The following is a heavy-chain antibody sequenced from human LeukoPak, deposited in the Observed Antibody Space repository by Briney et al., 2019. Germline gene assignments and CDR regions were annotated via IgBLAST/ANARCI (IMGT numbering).Heavy chain of an antibody. CDR2: IGSITYGATT. D-gene: IGHD1-14*01. CDR3: TRVGSPDGYYYHYMDV. Sequence: PGRSLRLSCTTSGFTFGEYAMSWIRQAPGKGLEWVGFIGSITYGATTGYAASVRGRFSISRDDSKSIAYLQMNSLKTDDTAVYYCTRVGSPDGYYYHYMDVWGEGTTVTVSS. CDR1: GFTFGEYA. J-gene: IGHJ6*03. V-gene: IGHV3-49*03.